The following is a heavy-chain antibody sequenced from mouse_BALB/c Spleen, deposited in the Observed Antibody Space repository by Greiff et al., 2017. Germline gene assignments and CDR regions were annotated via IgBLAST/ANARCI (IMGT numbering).Heavy chain of an antibody. V-gene: IGHV1-82*01. CDR2: IYPGDGDT. J-gene: IGHJ4*01. Sequence: QVQLQQSGPELVKPGASVKISCKASGYAFSSSWMNWVKQRPGQGLEWIGRIYPGDGDTNYNGKFKGKATLTADKSSSTAYMQLSSLTSVDSAVYFCARGSYGPSMDYWGQGTSVTVSS. D-gene: IGHD1-1*02. CDR1: GYAFSSSW. CDR3: ARGSYGPSMDY.